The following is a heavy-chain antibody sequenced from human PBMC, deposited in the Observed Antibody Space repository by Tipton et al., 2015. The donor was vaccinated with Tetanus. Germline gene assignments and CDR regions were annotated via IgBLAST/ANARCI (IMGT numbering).Heavy chain of an antibody. J-gene: IGHJ6*02. D-gene: IGHD2-15*01. CDR1: GGTFSSYA. Sequence: QLVQSGAEVKKPGSSVKVSCKASGGTFSSYAISWVRQAPGQGLEWMGRIIPILGIANYAQKFQGRVTITADKSTSTAYMELSSLRSEDTAVYYCARDRYCSGGSCLIMDVWGQGTTVTVSS. V-gene: IGHV1-69*09. CDR2: IIPILGIA. CDR3: ARDRYCSGGSCLIMDV.